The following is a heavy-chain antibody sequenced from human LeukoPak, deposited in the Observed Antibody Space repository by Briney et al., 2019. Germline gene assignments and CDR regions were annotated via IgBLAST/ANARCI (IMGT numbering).Heavy chain of an antibody. Sequence: SETLSLTCAVYGGSFSGYYWSWIRQPPGKGLEWIGEINHSGSTNYNPSLKSRVTISVDTSKNQFSLKLSSVTAADTAVYYCARRNGPGASRYFDLWGPGTLVTVSS. J-gene: IGHJ2*01. V-gene: IGHV4-34*01. D-gene: IGHD1-1*01. CDR1: GGSFSGYY. CDR2: INHSGST. CDR3: ARRNGPGASRYFDL.